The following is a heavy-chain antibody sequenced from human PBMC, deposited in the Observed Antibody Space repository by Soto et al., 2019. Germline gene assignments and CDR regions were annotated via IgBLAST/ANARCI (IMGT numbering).Heavy chain of an antibody. CDR2: INPSGGST. D-gene: IGHD4-17*01. V-gene: IGHV1-46*01. J-gene: IGHJ5*02. Sequence: ASLKVSCKTSGYTFTTYYMHWVRQAPGQGLEWMGIINPSGGSTNYAQRFQGRVTMTSDTSTSTVYMELSSLRTDDTAVYYCARVIVPTTVTTSNWFDPWGQGTLVTVSS. CDR3: ARVIVPTTVTTSNWFDP. CDR1: GYTFTTYY.